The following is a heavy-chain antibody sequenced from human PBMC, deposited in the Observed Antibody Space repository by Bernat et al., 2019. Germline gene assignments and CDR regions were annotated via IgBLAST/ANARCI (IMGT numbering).Heavy chain of an antibody. CDR1: GFTFSSYG. J-gene: IGHJ6*02. D-gene: IGHD3-22*01. V-gene: IGHV3-48*01. CDR3: ARDYDSSGYLLSHYYGMDV. CDR2: ISSISGPI. Sequence: EVQLVESGGGLVQPGGSLRLSCEASGFTFSSYGMNWVRQAPGKGLGWVSSISSISGPIYYADSVKGRFTISRDNAKNSLYLQMNSLRAEDTAVYYCARDYDSSGYLLSHYYGMDVWGQGTTVTVSS.